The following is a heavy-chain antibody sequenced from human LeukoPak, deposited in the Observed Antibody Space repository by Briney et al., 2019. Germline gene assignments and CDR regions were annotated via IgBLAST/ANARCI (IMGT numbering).Heavy chain of an antibody. V-gene: IGHV3-23*01. Sequence: GGSLRLSCAASGFTFSSYAMSWVRQGPGKGLEWVSALSGGGGSTYYADSVKGRLTISRDNSKNTLYLQMNSLRAEDTAIYYCAKEGGHDSYYYMDVWGKGTTVTVSS. D-gene: IGHD5-12*01. CDR3: AKEGGHDSYYYMDV. CDR1: GFTFSSYA. J-gene: IGHJ6*03. CDR2: LSGGGGST.